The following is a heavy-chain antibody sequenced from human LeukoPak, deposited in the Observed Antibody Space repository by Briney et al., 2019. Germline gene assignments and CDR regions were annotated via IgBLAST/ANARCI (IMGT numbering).Heavy chain of an antibody. CDR3: TTYNDRDAFDI. J-gene: IGHJ3*02. CDR1: GFTFSKDW. CDR2: IKNKIDGGTT. Sequence: GGSLRLSCAGSGFTFSKDWMSWVRQAPGKGLEWVGRIKNKIDGGTTDDAAPVKGRFTISRDDSKSTLYLQMNSLKTEDTAVYYCTTYNDRDAFDIWGQGTMVTVSP. D-gene: IGHD1-14*01. V-gene: IGHV3-15*01.